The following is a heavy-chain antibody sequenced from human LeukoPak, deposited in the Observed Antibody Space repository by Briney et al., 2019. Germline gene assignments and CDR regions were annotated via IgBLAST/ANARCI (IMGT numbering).Heavy chain of an antibody. CDR1: GGTFSSYA. CDR3: ANSPDSSGYVY. CDR2: IIPIFGTA. V-gene: IGHV1-69*06. Sequence: GASVKVSCKASGGTFSSYAISWVRQAPGQGLEWMGGIIPIFGTANYAQKFQGRVTITADKSTSTAYMELSSLRSEDTAMYYCANSPDSSGYVYWGQGTLVTVSS. J-gene: IGHJ4*02. D-gene: IGHD3-22*01.